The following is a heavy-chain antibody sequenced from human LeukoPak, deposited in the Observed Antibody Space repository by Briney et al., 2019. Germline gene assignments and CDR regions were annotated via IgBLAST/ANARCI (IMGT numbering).Heavy chain of an antibody. CDR3: ARDGYCGSGSYDY. D-gene: IGHD3-10*01. CDR2: ISSSGSTI. J-gene: IGHJ4*02. CDR1: GFTFSSSE. V-gene: IGHV3-48*03. Sequence: GGSLRLSCAASGFTFSSSEMNWVRQAPGKGLEWVSYISSSGSTIYYADSVKGRFTISRDNAKNALYLQMNSLRAEDTAVYYCARDGYCGSGSYDYWGQGTLVTVSS.